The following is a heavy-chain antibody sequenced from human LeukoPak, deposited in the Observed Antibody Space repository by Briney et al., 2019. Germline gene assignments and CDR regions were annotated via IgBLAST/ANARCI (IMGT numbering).Heavy chain of an antibody. D-gene: IGHD3-22*01. J-gene: IGHJ4*02. CDR3: ASMQRSGYYLY. CDR2: IYYSGST. V-gene: IGHV4-59*01. CDR1: GFTFSDYY. Sequence: LRLSCTASGFTFSDYYMSWIRQAPGKGLEWVGYIYYSGSTNYNPSLKSRVTISVDTSKNQFSLKLSSVTAADTAVYYCASMQRSGYYLYWGQGTLVTVSS.